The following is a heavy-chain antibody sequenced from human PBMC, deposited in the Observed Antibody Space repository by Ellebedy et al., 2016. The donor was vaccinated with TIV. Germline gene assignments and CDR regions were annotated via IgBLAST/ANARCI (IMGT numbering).Heavy chain of an antibody. CDR3: ARAGGGFLEWLSQDYFDY. D-gene: IGHD3-3*01. Sequence: GESLKISCAASGFTFSSYSMDWVRQAPGKGLEWVSYISSSSTTIYYADFVKGRFTISRDNAKNSLYLQMNSLRAEDTAVYYCARAGGGFLEWLSQDYFDYWGQGTLVTVSS. CDR1: GFTFSSYS. V-gene: IGHV3-48*01. CDR2: ISSSSTTI. J-gene: IGHJ4*02.